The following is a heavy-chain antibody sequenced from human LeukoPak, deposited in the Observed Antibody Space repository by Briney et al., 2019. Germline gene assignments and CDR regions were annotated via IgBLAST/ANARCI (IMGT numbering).Heavy chain of an antibody. Sequence: SETLSLTCTVSGGSIRSYYWTWIRQPPGKGLEWIGFSHYSGDTNYNPSLKSRVTISVDTSKNQFSLKLSSVTAADTAVYYCARGLITMVRGVITRWFDPWGQGTLVTVSS. V-gene: IGHV4-59*01. CDR3: ARGLITMVRGVITRWFDP. D-gene: IGHD3-10*01. J-gene: IGHJ5*02. CDR1: GGSIRSYY. CDR2: SHYSGDT.